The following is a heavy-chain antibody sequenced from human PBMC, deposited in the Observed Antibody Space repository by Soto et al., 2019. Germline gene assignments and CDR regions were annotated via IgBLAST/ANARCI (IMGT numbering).Heavy chain of an antibody. V-gene: IGHV3-66*01. CDR1: GFTVSSNY. Sequence: GGSLRLSCAASGFTVSSNYMSWVRQAPGKGLEWVSVIYSGGSTYYADSVKGRFTISRDNSKNTRYLQMNSLRAEDTAVYYCARAPDHRLLEEYYFDYWGQGTLVTVSS. J-gene: IGHJ4*02. CDR2: IYSGGST. D-gene: IGHD2-2*01. CDR3: ARAPDHRLLEEYYFDY.